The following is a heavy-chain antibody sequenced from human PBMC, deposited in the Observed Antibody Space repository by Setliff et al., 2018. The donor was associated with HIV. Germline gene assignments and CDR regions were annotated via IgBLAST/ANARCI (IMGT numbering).Heavy chain of an antibody. V-gene: IGHV3-20*04. Sequence: SGGSLRLSCAASGFIFRTYAMSWVRQAPGKGLEWVSGINWNCGNTGYADSVKGRFTISRDNAKNSLYLQMNSLRAEDTAVYYCARYNWNPLGYRFDYWGQGTLVTVSS. D-gene: IGHD1-20*01. CDR2: INWNCGNT. CDR3: ARYNWNPLGYRFDY. CDR1: GFIFRTYA. J-gene: IGHJ4*02.